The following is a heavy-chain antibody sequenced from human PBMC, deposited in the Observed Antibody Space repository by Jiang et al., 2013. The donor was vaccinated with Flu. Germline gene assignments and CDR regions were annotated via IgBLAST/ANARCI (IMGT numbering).Heavy chain of an antibody. Sequence: SLTCTVSGGSISSYYWSWIRQPPGKGLEWIGYIYYSGSTNYNPSLKSRVTISVDTSKNQFSLKLSSVTAADTAVYYCARLVGDNWGKYYFDYWGQGTLVTVSS. CDR1: GGSISSYY. D-gene: IGHD7-27*01. V-gene: IGHV4-59*08. CDR2: IYYSGST. CDR3: ARLVGDNWGKYYFDY. J-gene: IGHJ4*02.